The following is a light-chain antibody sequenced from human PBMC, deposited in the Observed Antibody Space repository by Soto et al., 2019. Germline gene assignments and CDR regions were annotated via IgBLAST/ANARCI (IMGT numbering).Light chain of an antibody. CDR3: QQYNNWPPWT. CDR2: GAS. V-gene: IGKV3-15*01. CDR1: QSVSSN. J-gene: IGKJ1*01. Sequence: EIVMTQSPATLSVSPGERATLSCRASQSVSSNLAWYQQKPGQAPRLLIYGASTRATGIPARFSGSGSGTEFTLTISSLQSEDFAVYYCQQYNNWPPWTCGQGNKV.